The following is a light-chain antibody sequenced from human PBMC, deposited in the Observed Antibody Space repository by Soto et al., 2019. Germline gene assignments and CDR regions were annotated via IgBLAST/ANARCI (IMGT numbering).Light chain of an antibody. J-gene: IGKJ5*01. CDR2: DAS. CDR3: QQYNNWPPKHT. CDR1: QSVSNSY. V-gene: IGKV3D-20*02. Sequence: EIVLTQSPGTLSLSPGERATLSCRASQSVSNSYLAWYQQKPGQAPRLLIYDASTRATGVPVRFIGSGSGTEFTLTISSLESDDFAVYYCQQYNNWPPKHTFGQGTRLEI.